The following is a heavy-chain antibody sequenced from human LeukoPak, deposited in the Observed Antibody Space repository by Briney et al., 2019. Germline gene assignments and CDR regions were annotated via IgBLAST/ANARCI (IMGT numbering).Heavy chain of an antibody. Sequence: GGSLRLSCAASGFAFGVHAMTWVRQAPGKGPEWVATIGGPAETFYADSVKGRFTISRGNSRNTLYLQMNSLRAEDSALYYCAKDWTSHNGVYDCLDFWGQGTQVTVSS. CDR3: AKDWTSHNGVYDCLDF. CDR1: GFAFGVHA. CDR2: IGGPAET. V-gene: IGHV3-23*01. J-gene: IGHJ4*02. D-gene: IGHD3-16*01.